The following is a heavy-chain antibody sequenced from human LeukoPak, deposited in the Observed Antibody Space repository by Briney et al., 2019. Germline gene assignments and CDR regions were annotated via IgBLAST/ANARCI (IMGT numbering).Heavy chain of an antibody. D-gene: IGHD6-6*01. Sequence: GESLMISCKGSGYRFSSYWIGWVRQMPGKGLEWMGIIYPGDSDTRYSPSFQGQVTISADKSISTAYLQWSSLKASDTAMYYCARRSSSSGSTTFDYWGQGTLVTVSS. CDR3: ARRSSSSGSTTFDY. V-gene: IGHV5-51*01. J-gene: IGHJ4*02. CDR1: GYRFSSYW. CDR2: IYPGDSDT.